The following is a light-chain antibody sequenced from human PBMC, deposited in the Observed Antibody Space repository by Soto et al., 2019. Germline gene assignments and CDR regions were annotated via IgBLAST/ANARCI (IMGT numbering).Light chain of an antibody. Sequence: QSALTQPASVSGSPGQSITISCTGTSSDVGSYKLVSWYQQHPGKAPKLMIYEVSNRPSGVSNRFSGSKSGNTASLTISGLQAEDEADYYCSSYTSSSTHYVFGTGTKLTVL. CDR3: SSYTSSSTHYV. V-gene: IGLV2-14*02. CDR2: EVS. J-gene: IGLJ1*01. CDR1: SSDVGSYKL.